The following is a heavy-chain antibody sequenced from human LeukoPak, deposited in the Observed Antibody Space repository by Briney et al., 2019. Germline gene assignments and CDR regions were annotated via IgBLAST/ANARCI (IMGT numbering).Heavy chain of an antibody. CDR1: GYTFTGYY. CDR3: ARDSDPNDYGDLFDY. J-gene: IGHJ4*02. Sequence: GASVKVSCKASGYTFTGYYMHWVRQAPGQGLEWMGWINPNSGGTNYAQKFQGRVTMTTDTSTSTAYMELRSLRSDDTAVYYCARDSDPNDYGDLFDYWGQGTLVTVSS. CDR2: INPNSGGT. D-gene: IGHD4-17*01. V-gene: IGHV1-2*02.